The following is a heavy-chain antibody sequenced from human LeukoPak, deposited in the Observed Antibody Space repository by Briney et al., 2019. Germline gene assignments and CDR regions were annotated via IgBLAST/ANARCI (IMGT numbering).Heavy chain of an antibody. Sequence: SETLSLTCAVYGGSFSGYYWSWIRQPPGKGLEWIGEINHSGSTNYNPSLKSRVTISVDTSKNQFSLKLSSVTAADTAVYYCARGNLYYYDSSGYYFKFDYWGQGTLVTVS. V-gene: IGHV4-34*01. D-gene: IGHD3-22*01. J-gene: IGHJ4*02. CDR1: GGSFSGYY. CDR2: INHSGST. CDR3: ARGNLYYYDSSGYYFKFDY.